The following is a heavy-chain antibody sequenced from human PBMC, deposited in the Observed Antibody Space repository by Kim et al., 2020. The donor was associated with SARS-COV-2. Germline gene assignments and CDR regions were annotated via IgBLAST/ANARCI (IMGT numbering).Heavy chain of an antibody. CDR1: GFTFSNYW. Sequence: GGSLRLSCAASGFTFSNYWMTWVRQAPGKGLEWVADIKQDGSEKYYVDSVKGRFTISRDNAKNSLFLQMNSLRAEDTAVYYCARDLGEYRTSSGVDYWGQGTLVTVSA. CDR3: ARDLGEYRTSSGVDY. D-gene: IGHD6-6*01. J-gene: IGHJ4*02. CDR2: IKQDGSEK. V-gene: IGHV3-7*01.